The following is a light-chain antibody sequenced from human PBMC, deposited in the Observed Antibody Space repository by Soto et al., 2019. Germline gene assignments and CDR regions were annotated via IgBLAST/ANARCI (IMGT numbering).Light chain of an antibody. V-gene: IGKV3-20*01. CDR1: QSVSSSY. CDR3: QQYGSSPTT. Sequence: EIVLTQSPGTLSLSPGERATLSRRASQSVSSSYLAWYQQKPGQAPRLLIYGASSKATGIPDRFSGSGFGTDFTLTISRLELKDLAVYYCQQYGSSPTTFGKGTKVNIK. CDR2: GAS. J-gene: IGKJ1*01.